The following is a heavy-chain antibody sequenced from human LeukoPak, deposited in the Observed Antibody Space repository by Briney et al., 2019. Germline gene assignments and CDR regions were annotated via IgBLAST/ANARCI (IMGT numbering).Heavy chain of an antibody. V-gene: IGHV3-23*01. Sequence: PGGSLRLSCAASGFSFSTYAMTWLRQAPGKGLEWVSTTTDTGGSTHYADAVKGRFTMSRDNSKNTLYLQLNNLRAEDTAVYYCAKDRVDTIVAYYWSFDLWGRGTLVTVSS. CDR1: GFSFSTYA. J-gene: IGHJ2*01. CDR3: AKDRVDTIVAYYWSFDL. D-gene: IGHD5-18*01. CDR2: TTDTGGST.